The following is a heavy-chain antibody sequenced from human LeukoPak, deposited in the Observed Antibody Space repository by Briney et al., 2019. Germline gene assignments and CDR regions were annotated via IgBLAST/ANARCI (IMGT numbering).Heavy chain of an antibody. CDR1: GFTYSSYA. J-gene: IGHJ6*03. CDR2: ISGSGGGT. CDR3: ARGSYMDV. Sequence: GGSLRLSCAASGFTYSSYAMSWVRQAPGRGLEWVSGISGSGGGTYYADSVKGRFTISRDNSKNTLYLQMNSLRAEDTAVYYCARGSYMDVWGKGTTVTVSS. V-gene: IGHV3-23*01.